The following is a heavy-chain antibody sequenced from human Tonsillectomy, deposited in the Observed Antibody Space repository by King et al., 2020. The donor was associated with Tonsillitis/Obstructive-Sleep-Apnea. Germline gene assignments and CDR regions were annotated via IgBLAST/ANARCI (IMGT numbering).Heavy chain of an antibody. CDR3: ARGFHTTVTTLLDAFDL. D-gene: IGHD4-17*01. J-gene: IGHJ3*01. Sequence: QLVQSGAEVKKPGASVKVSCKASGYTFTDYYLHWVRQAPGQGLEWMGRINPNSGGTNYAQKFQGRDTMTRDTSITAAYMDLTRLRADDTAVYYCARGFHTTVTTLLDAFDLWGQGTMVTVSS. V-gene: IGHV1-2*06. CDR2: INPNSGGT. CDR1: GYTFTDYY.